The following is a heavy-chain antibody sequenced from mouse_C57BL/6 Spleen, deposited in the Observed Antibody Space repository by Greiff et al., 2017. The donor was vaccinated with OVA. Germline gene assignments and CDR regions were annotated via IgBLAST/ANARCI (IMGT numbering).Heavy chain of an antibody. D-gene: IGHD1-1*01. V-gene: IGHV1-82*01. J-gene: IGHJ4*01. Sequence: VQLQESGPELVKPGASVKISCKASGYAFSSSWMNWVKQRPGKGLEWIGRIYPGDGDTNYNGKFKGKATLTADKSSSTAYMQLSSLTSEDSAVYVCAREGVYYYGSGAMDYWGQGTSVTVSS. CDR2: IYPGDGDT. CDR3: AREGVYYYGSGAMDY. CDR1: GYAFSSSW.